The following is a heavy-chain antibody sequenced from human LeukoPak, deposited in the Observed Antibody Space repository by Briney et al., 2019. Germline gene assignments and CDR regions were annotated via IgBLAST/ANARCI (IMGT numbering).Heavy chain of an antibody. V-gene: IGHV4-30-2*01. CDR2: IYHSGSGST. CDR3: ARGPWGTTPKFDY. Sequence: SETLSLTCTVSGGSISSGGHSWSWIRQPPGKGLEWIGYIYHSGSGSTYYNPSLKSRVTISIDKSKNQFSLKLNSVTAADTAVYYWARGPWGTTPKFDYWGQGTLVTVSS. D-gene: IGHD3-16*01. J-gene: IGHJ4*02. CDR1: GGSISSGGHS.